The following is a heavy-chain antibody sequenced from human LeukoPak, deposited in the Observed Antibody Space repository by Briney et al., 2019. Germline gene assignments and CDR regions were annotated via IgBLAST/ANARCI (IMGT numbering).Heavy chain of an antibody. J-gene: IGHJ5*02. CDR2: IRPSGDNT. CDR1: GFTFSSYD. CDR3: ARVAGWHWFDP. V-gene: IGHV3-23*01. Sequence: GGSERLSCAASGFTFSSYDMTWIRQAPGRGLEWVSSIRPSGDNTYYGDSVKGRFTISRDNSKNTVYLQMNNMRVDDTAVYYCARVAGWHWFDPWGQGTLVTVSS. D-gene: IGHD6-19*01.